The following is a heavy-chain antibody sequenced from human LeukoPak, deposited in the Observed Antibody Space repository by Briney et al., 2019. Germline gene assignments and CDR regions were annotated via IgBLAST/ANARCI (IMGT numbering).Heavy chain of an antibody. J-gene: IGHJ4*02. D-gene: IGHD3-3*02. Sequence: PGGSLRLSCATSGFTFVDYGLSWGRRAPGKGLEWLCAINYNGAITDYADSVKGRFTISRDNAKNSLYLRMDSLSAEDTALYYCARDRLGPSFSVSHFDLWGQGTLVTVSS. CDR1: GFTFVDYG. CDR3: ARDRLGPSFSVSHFDL. CDR2: INYNGAIT. V-gene: IGHV3-20*04.